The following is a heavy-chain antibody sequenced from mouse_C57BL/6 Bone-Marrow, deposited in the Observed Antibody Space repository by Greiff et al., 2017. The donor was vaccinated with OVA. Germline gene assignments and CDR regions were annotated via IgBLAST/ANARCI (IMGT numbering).Heavy chain of an antibody. Sequence: VKVVESGAELARPGASVKLSCKASGYTFKSYGISWVKQRTGQGLEWIGEIYPRSGNTYYNEKFKGKATLTADKSSSTAYMVLRSLTSEDSAVYFCARRGAQNYLDYWGQGTTLTVSS. D-gene: IGHD3-2*02. CDR3: ARRGAQNYLDY. CDR2: IYPRSGNT. V-gene: IGHV1-81*01. CDR1: GYTFKSYG. J-gene: IGHJ2*01.